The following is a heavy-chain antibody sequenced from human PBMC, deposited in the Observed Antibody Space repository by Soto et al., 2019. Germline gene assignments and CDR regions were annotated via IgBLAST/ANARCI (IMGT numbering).Heavy chain of an antibody. CDR3: ARAVGGGGSKGYYYGMDV. Sequence: GGSLRLPCAASGFTFSSYDMHWVRQATGKGLEWVSAIGTAGDTYYPGSVKGRFTISRENAKNSLYLQMNSLRAEDTAVYYCARAVGGGGSKGYYYGMDVWGQGTTVTVSS. D-gene: IGHD3-10*01. CDR2: IGTAGDT. CDR1: GFTFSSYD. V-gene: IGHV3-13*01. J-gene: IGHJ6*02.